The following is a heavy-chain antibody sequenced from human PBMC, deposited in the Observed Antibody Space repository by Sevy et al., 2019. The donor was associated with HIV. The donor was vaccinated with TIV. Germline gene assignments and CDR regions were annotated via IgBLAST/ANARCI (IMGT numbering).Heavy chain of an antibody. D-gene: IGHD3-3*01. V-gene: IGHV3-21*01. CDR2: ISSSSSYI. J-gene: IGHJ3*02. CDR1: GFTFSSYS. CDR3: ARVGNDFWSGYSYDAFDI. Sequence: GGSLRLSCAASGFTFSSYSMNWVRQAPGKGLEWVSSISSSSSYIYYADSVKGRFTISRDNAKNSLYLQMNSPRAEDTAVYYCARVGNDFWSGYSYDAFDIWGQGTMVTVSS.